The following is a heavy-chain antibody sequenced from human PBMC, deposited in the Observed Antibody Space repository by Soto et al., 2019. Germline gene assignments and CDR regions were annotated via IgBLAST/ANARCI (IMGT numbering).Heavy chain of an antibody. CDR1: GYSFTGYY. CDR3: AREDSSGYYYLDY. D-gene: IGHD3-22*01. J-gene: IGHJ4*02. CDR2: INPNSGAT. V-gene: IGHV1-2*02. Sequence: EASVKVSCKTSGYSFTGYYIRWVRQAPGQGLEWMGWINPNSGATLYARKFQGRVIVSRDTSISTAFMELSRLRSDDTAVYYCAREDSSGYYYLDYWGQGTLVTVPQ.